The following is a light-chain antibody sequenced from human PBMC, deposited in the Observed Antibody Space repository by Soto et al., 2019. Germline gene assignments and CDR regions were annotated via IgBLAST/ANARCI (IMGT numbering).Light chain of an antibody. CDR2: GAS. V-gene: IGKV3-20*01. J-gene: IGKJ4*01. Sequence: EIVLTQSPGTLSLSPGERATLSCRASQSVSSSYLAWYQQKPGQAPRLLIYGASSRATGIPARFSGSGSGTDITLNISRLEPEDFAVYYWQHYCSSPTFGGGTKVEIK. CDR3: QHYCSSPT. CDR1: QSVSSSY.